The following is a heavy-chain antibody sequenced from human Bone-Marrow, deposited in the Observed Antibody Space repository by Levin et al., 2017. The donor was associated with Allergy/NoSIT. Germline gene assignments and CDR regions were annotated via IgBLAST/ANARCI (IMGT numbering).Heavy chain of an antibody. V-gene: IGHV5-51*01. CDR1: GYRFRSFW. CDR3: ARYCGGDCHPAGSDH. J-gene: IGHJ5*02. Sequence: GESLKISCKGSGYRFRSFWIAWVRQMPGKGLEWMGIIYPGDSETRYSPSFEGQVTFSVDKSIDTAYLQWRSLKASDTAMYFCARYCGGDCHPAGSDHWGQGTLVTVSS. CDR2: IYPGDSET. D-gene: IGHD2-21*02.